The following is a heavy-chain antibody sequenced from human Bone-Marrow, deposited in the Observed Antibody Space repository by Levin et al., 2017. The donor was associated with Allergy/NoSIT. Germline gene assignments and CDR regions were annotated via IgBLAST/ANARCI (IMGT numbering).Heavy chain of an antibody. CDR3: AKEGGPYGSGSHFFGYFDY. V-gene: IGHV3-30*18. J-gene: IGHJ4*02. Sequence: GGSLRLSCAASGFTFSNYGTHWVRQAPGKGLEWVAVISYDGSNKYYADSVKGRFTISRDNSKNTLYLQMNTLRAEDTAVYYCAKEGGPYGSGSHFFGYFDYWGQGTLVTVAS. D-gene: IGHD3-10*01. CDR2: ISYDGSNK. CDR1: GFTFSNYG.